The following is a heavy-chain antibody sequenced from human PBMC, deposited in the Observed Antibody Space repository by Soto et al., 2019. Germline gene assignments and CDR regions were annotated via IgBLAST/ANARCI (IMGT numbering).Heavy chain of an antibody. Sequence: QVRLEESGPGLVKPSETLSLTCTVSGGSVNSRNYFWNWIRQSPGKGLEWIGDVYYTGDTNYNPSPQXRXTXXEDTSKNQISLTLTSVTAADTAVYYCAAVAYRNQYFFGLGIWGRGTTVAVSS. J-gene: IGHJ6*02. V-gene: IGHV4-61*01. D-gene: IGHD3-16*01. CDR2: VYYTGDT. CDR3: AAVAYRNQYFFGLGI. CDR1: GGSVNSRNYF.